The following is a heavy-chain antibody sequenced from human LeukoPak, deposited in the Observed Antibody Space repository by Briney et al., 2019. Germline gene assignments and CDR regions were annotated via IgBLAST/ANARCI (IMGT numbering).Heavy chain of an antibody. V-gene: IGHV3-23*01. J-gene: IGHJ5*02. CDR3: ARDIGWNEFDP. D-gene: IGHD1-1*01. CDR1: RFSFGTYA. CDR2: ISGNGGSI. Sequence: GGSLRLSCAASRFSFGTYAMSWVRQAPGKGLEWVSVISGNGGSIYYADSVKGRFTISRDNSKNTLYLQMNSLRVEDTAVYYCARDIGWNEFDPWGQGTLVTVSS.